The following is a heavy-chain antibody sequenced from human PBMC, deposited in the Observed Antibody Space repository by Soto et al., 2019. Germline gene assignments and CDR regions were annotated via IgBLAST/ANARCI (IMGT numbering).Heavy chain of an antibody. V-gene: IGHV3-30*18. CDR1: GFTFSSYG. CDR2: ISYDGSNK. J-gene: IGHJ4*02. Sequence: GGSLRLSCAASGFTFSSYGMHWVRQAPGKGLEWVAVISYDGSNKYYADSVKGRFTISRDNSKNTLYLQMNSLRAEDTAVYYCAKDEWAVVTAILGNFDYWGQGTLVTVSS. CDR3: AKDEWAVVTAILGNFDY. D-gene: IGHD2-21*02.